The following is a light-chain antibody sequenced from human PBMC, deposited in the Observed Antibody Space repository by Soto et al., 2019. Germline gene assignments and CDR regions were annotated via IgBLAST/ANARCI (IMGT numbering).Light chain of an antibody. Sequence: SVLRRSRATLYLSPKERATLSRRASQSVSSYLAWYQQKPGQAPRLLIYDASNRATGIPARFSGSGSGTDFTLTISSLEPEDFAVYYCQQRSNWPPTFGQGTKVDIK. V-gene: IGKV3-11*01. CDR3: QQRSNWPPT. J-gene: IGKJ1*01. CDR1: QSVSSY. CDR2: DAS.